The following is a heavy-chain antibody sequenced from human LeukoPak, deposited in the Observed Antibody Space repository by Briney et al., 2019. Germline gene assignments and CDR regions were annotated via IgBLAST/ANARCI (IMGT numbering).Heavy chain of an antibody. CDR2: LNPNTGHA. Sequence: VASVKVSCKVVAYVFTGYYIHWVRQAPGQGPEWMGRLNPNTGHAVYAFKFQGRVTITRDTSSSTAYMEVTRLTSDDTALYYCAKDRDGADRIILWGQGTLVTVSS. D-gene: IGHD5-24*01. CDR3: AKDRDGADRIIL. J-gene: IGHJ4*02. CDR1: AYVFTGYY. V-gene: IGHV1-2*06.